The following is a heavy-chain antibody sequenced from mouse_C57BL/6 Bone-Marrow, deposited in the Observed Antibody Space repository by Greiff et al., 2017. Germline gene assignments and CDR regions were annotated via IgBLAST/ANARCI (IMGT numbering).Heavy chain of an antibody. V-gene: IGHV3-6*01. CDR3: ARGGLPYAIDY. Sequence: EVQLQESGPGLVKPSQSLSLTCSVTGYSITSGYYWNWIRQFPGNKLEWMGYISYDGSNNYNPSLKNRISIARDTSKNQLFLKLNSVTTEDTATYYGARGGLPYAIDYWGQGTSVTVSS. D-gene: IGHD2-2*01. CDR1: GYSITSGYY. CDR2: ISYDGSN. J-gene: IGHJ4*01.